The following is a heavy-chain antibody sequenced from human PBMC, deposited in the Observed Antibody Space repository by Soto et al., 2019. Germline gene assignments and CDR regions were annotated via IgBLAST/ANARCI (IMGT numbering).Heavy chain of an antibody. V-gene: IGHV4-4*02. CDR2: SHQSGNT. CDR1: GVSIGSHDW. CDR3: ATRDTGRVY. J-gene: IGHJ4*02. D-gene: IGHD5-18*01. Sequence: QVQLQESGPGLVKPSGTLSLTCAVSGVSIGSHDWWTWVRQPPGKGLEWIGESHQSGNTNYNSALESRITRSLDESKNHSSLQLSSVTGADTAVFYCATRDTGRVYWGQGTLVTVSS.